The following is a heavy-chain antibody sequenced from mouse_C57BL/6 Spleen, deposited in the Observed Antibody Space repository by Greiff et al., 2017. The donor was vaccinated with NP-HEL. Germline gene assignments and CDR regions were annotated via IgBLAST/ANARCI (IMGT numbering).Heavy chain of an antibody. CDR1: GYTFTDYY. CDR2: INPNNGGT. J-gene: IGHJ4*01. D-gene: IGHD2-10*01. CDR3: ARSPYYGNYVGNAMDY. V-gene: IGHV1-26*01. Sequence: EVKLQQSGPELVKPGASVKISCKASGYTFTDYYMNWVKQSHGKSLEWIGDINPNNGGTSYNQKFKGKATLTVDKSSSTAYMELRSLTSEDSAVYYCARSPYYGNYVGNAMDYWGQGTSVTVSS.